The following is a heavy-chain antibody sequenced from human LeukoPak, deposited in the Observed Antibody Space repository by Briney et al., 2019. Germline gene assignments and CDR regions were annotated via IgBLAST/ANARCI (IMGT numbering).Heavy chain of an antibody. D-gene: IGHD3-9*01. Sequence: SETLSLTCTVSGGSISSSSYYWGWIRQPPGKGLEWIGIIYYSGSTYYNPSLKSRVTISVDTSKSQFSLRLTSVTAADTAIYYCARTELRSFQPHAFDIWGQGTMVTVSS. CDR1: GGSISSSSYY. CDR2: IYYSGST. V-gene: IGHV4-39*01. CDR3: ARTELRSFQPHAFDI. J-gene: IGHJ3*02.